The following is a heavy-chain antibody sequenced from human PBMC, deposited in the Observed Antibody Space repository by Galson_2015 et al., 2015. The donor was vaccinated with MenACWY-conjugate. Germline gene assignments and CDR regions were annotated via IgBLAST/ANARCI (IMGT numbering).Heavy chain of an antibody. Sequence: CAFSGDSVSSHCAAWTWIRQSPSRGLEWLGRTYYRSKWYNDYAFSLKSRITVNPDTSKNQFSLQLNSVTPEDTAVYYCARWGPSHTAYRPSTDQINDAFDVWGQGTMVTVSS. J-gene: IGHJ3*01. D-gene: IGHD2-21*01. CDR1: GDSVSSHCAA. CDR2: TYYRSKWYN. V-gene: IGHV6-1*01. CDR3: ARWGPSHTAYRPSTDQINDAFDV.